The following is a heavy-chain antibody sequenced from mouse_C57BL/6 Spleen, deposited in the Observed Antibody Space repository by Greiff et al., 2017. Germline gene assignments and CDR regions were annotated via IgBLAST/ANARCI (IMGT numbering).Heavy chain of an antibody. J-gene: IGHJ2*01. CDR2: IDPSDSET. Sequence: QVQLQQPGAELVRPGSSVKLSCKASGYTFTSYWMHWVKQRPIQGLEGIGNIDPSDSETHYNQKFKDQATLTVDKSSSTAYMQISSLTSEDSAVYYCARQAPGYYSGSSPYGYWGQGTTLTVSS. D-gene: IGHD1-1*01. CDR1: GYTFTSYW. V-gene: IGHV1-52*01. CDR3: ARQAPGYYSGSSPYGY.